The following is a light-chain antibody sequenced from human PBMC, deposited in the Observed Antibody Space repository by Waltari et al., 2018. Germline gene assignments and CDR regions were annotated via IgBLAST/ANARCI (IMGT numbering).Light chain of an antibody. Sequence: QSGLTQPPSVSGAPGQRVTISCTGSSSNIGAGYDVHWYQLLPGTAPKVLIHGNSNRPSGVPDRFSGSKSGTSASLAITGLQAEDEADYYCQSYDSILSGSVFGGGTKLTVL. CDR1: SSNIGAGYD. V-gene: IGLV1-40*01. J-gene: IGLJ2*01. CDR2: GNS. CDR3: QSYDSILSGSV.